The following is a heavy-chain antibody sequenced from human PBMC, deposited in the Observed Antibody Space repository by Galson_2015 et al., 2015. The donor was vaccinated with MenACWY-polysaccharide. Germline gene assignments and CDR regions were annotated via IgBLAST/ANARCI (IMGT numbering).Heavy chain of an antibody. J-gene: IGHJ6*02. CDR1: GFTFSNYW. Sequence: SLRLSCAASGFTFSNYWITWVRQAPGKGLEWVANIKKDGSEKYYVDSVKGRFTISRDNALYLQMNSLRAEDTAVYLCARGHYGMDVWGQGTTVTVSS. CDR3: ARGHYGMDV. CDR2: IKKDGSEK. V-gene: IGHV3-7*01.